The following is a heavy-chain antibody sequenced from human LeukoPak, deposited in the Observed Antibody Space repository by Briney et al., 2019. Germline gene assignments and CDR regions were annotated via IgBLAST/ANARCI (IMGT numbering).Heavy chain of an antibody. CDR2: ISGSGGST. J-gene: IGHJ3*02. CDR1: GFTFSSYA. Sequence: PGGSLRLSCAASGFTFSSYAMSWVRQAPGKGLEWVSAISGSGGSTYYADSVKGRFTISRDNSKNTLYLQMNSLRAEDTAVYYCAKWSGQQWLDGGAFDIWGQGTMVTVSS. CDR3: AKWSGQQWLDGGAFDI. V-gene: IGHV3-23*01. D-gene: IGHD6-19*01.